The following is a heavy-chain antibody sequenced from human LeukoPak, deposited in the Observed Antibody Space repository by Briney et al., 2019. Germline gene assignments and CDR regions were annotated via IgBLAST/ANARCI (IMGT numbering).Heavy chain of an antibody. CDR3: AREGPATDYYYYYMDV. CDR2: INPNSGGT. D-gene: IGHD1-26*01. CDR1: GYTFTGYY. J-gene: IGHJ6*03. Sequence: GASVKVSCKASGYTFTGYYMHWVRQAPGQGLEWMGRINPNSGGTNYAQKFQGRVTMTRDTSISTAYMELSGLRSDDTAVYYCAREGPATDYYYYYMDVWGKGTTVTVSS. V-gene: IGHV1-2*06.